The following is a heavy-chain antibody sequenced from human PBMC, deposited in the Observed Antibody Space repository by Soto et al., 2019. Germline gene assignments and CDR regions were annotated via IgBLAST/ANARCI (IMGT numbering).Heavy chain of an antibody. V-gene: IGHV4-31*03. CDR1: GGSISSRGFY. D-gene: IGHD6-13*01. J-gene: IGHJ4*02. CDR2: IYYSGST. Sequence: QVQLQELGPGLVKPSQTLSLTCTVSGGSISSRGFYWTWIRQHPGKGLEWIGYIYYSGSTYYNPSLKSRVTISPDTSKNQFSLKLDSVTAADTAVYYCARAYSSWYWDFWGQGTLVTVSS. CDR3: ARAYSSWYWDF.